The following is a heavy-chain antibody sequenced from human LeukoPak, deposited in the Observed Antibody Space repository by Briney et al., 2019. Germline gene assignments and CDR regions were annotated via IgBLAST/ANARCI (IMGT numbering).Heavy chain of an antibody. V-gene: IGHV3-33*01. CDR3: ARATKGDLWFGEY. J-gene: IGHJ4*02. CDR1: GFTFSSYG. Sequence: PGGSLRLSCAASGFTFSSYGMHWVRQAPGKGLEWVAVIWYDGSNKYYADSVKGRFTISRDNSKNTLYLQMNSLRAEDTAVYYCARATKGDLWFGEYWGQGTLVTVSS. CDR2: IWYDGSNK. D-gene: IGHD3-10*01.